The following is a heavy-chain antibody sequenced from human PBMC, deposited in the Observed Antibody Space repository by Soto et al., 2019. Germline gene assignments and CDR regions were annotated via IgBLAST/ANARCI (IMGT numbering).Heavy chain of an antibody. CDR1: GYYFLSYW. V-gene: IGHV5-51*01. J-gene: IGHJ4*02. CDR2: FYPGDSDT. CDR3: ARQGNGAEGFDY. D-gene: IGHD4-17*01. Sequence: GESLKISCKGSGYYFLSYWIGWVRQMPGKGLEWMGIFYPGDSDTRYSPSFQGQVTISADRSISTAYLQWSSLKPSDTAMYYCARQGNGAEGFDYWGQGTLVTASS.